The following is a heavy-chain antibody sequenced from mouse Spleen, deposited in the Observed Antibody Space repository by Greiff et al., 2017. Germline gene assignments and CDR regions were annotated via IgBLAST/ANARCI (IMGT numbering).Heavy chain of an antibody. D-gene: IGHD2-4*01. V-gene: IGHV5-9-1*01. CDR2: ISSAGSYT. Sequence: EVKLVESGGDLVKPGGSLKLSCAASGFTFSNCAMSWVRQTPERRLEWVATISSAGSYTYYPDSVTGRFTISRDNANDTLYLQMSSLRSEDTAMYYCAREEMITKAMDYWGQGTSVTVSS. CDR3: AREEMITKAMDY. J-gene: IGHJ4*01. CDR1: GFTFSNCA.